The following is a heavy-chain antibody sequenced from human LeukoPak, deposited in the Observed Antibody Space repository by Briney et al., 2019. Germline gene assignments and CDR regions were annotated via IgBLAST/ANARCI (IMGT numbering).Heavy chain of an antibody. CDR3: ARAYDFPLEGYYYMDV. CDR1: GGSISSYY. V-gene: IGHV4-59*08. CDR2: IYYSGST. D-gene: IGHD3-3*01. Sequence: SETLSLTCTVSGGSISSYYWSWIRQPPGKGLEWIGYIYYSGSTNYNPSLKSRVTISVDTSKNQFSLKLSSVTAADTAVYYCARAYDFPLEGYYYMDVWGKGTTVTVSS. J-gene: IGHJ6*03.